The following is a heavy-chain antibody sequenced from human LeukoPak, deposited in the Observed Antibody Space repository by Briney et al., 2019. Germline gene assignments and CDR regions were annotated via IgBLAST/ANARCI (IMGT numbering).Heavy chain of an antibody. CDR2: IIPIFGTA. V-gene: IGHV1-69*01. CDR3: AGVPTGLIAIDQYYFDY. CDR1: GGTFSSYA. D-gene: IGHD2-21*01. J-gene: IGHJ4*02. Sequence: ASVKVSRKASGGTFSSYAFSWVRQAPGQGLEWMGGIIPIFGTANYAQKFQGRVTITADESTSTAYMELSSLRSEDTAVYYCAGVPTGLIAIDQYYFDYWGQGTLVTVSS.